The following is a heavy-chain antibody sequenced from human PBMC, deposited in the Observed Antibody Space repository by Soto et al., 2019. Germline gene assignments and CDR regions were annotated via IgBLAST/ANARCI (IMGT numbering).Heavy chain of an antibody. V-gene: IGHV3-23*01. J-gene: IGHJ4*02. Sequence: EVRLSESGGGLARPGGSLRLSCEASGLNFAGYAMSWVRQAPGKGLDWVSSLSSSGEKTYYSDSVRGRFTISRDNTKNTGYLQMNTLSADDTAVYFCAKESLFPSIQGIITNWGQGVVVTVSS. CDR2: LSSSGEKT. D-gene: IGHD2-2*01. CDR1: GLNFAGYA. CDR3: AKESLFPSIQGIITN.